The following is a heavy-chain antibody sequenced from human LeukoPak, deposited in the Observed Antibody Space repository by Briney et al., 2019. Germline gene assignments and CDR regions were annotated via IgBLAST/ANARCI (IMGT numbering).Heavy chain of an antibody. J-gene: IGHJ5*02. CDR3: ARGKNWFDP. CDR2: IKRDGSGK. Sequence: PGGSLRLSCAASGFTFSNYWMSWVRQAPGKGLEWVASIKRDGSGKYYVDSVKGRFTISRDNAKNSLYLQMNSLRADDMAVYYCARGKNWFDPWGQGTLVTVSS. CDR1: GFTFSNYW. V-gene: IGHV3-7*01.